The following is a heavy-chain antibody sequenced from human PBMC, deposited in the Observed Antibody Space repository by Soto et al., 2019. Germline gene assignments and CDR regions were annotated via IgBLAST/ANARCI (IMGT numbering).Heavy chain of an antibody. V-gene: IGHV1-46*01. CDR2: INPSGGST. J-gene: IGHJ4*02. Sequence: ASVKVSCKASGYTFTSYYMHWVRQAPGQGLEWMGIINPSGGSTSYAQKFQGRVTMTRDTSTSTVYMELSSLRSEDTAVYYCARSGVAGTGGYYFDYWGQGTLVTSPQ. CDR3: ARSGVAGTGGYYFDY. CDR1: GYTFTSYY. D-gene: IGHD6-19*01.